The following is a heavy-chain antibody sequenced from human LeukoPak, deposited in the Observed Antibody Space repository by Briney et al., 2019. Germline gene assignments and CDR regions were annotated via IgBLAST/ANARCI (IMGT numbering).Heavy chain of an antibody. CDR2: IKEDGSEK. Sequence: GGSLRLSCAASGFTFSSYAMHWVRQAPEKGLEWVANIKEDGSEKYYVDSVKGRFTISRDNAKKSLYLQMSSLRAEDTAVYYCAYSRSSLAAGYWGQGTPVTVSS. J-gene: IGHJ4*02. CDR1: GFTFSSYA. D-gene: IGHD2-15*01. V-gene: IGHV3-7*03. CDR3: AYSRSSLAAGY.